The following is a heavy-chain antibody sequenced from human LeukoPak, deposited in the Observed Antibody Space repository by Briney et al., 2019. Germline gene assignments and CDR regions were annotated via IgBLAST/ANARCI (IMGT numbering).Heavy chain of an antibody. Sequence: PSETLSLTCTVSGGSISSYYWSWIRQPPGKGLEWIGYIYYSGSTNYNPSLKSRVTISVDTSKNQFSLKLSSVTAADTAVYYCAGGYSSSWDAGYYGMDVWGQGTTVTVSS. CDR3: AGGYSSSWDAGYYGMDV. J-gene: IGHJ6*02. CDR2: IYYSGST. CDR1: GGSISSYY. V-gene: IGHV4-59*01. D-gene: IGHD6-13*01.